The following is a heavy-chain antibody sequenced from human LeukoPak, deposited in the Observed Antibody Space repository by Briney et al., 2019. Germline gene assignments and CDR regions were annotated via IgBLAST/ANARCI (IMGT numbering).Heavy chain of an antibody. J-gene: IGHJ4*02. CDR1: GYTFTSYY. CDR2: INPSGGST. V-gene: IGHV1-46*01. CDR3: ARAGVGARDFDY. D-gene: IGHD1-26*01. Sequence: ASVKVSCKASGYTFTSYYMHWVRQAPGQGLEWMGIINPSGGSTSYALKFQGRVTMTRDTSTSTVYMELSSLRSEDTAVYYCARAGVGARDFDYWGQGTLVTVSS.